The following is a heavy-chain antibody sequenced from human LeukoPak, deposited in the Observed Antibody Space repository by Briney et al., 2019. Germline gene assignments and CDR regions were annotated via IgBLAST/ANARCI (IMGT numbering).Heavy chain of an antibody. V-gene: IGHV1-8*01. J-gene: IGHJ6*02. CDR1: GYTFTSYD. CDR3: ARTPIRDYYYYGMDV. Sequence: ASVTVSCKASGYTFTSYDINWVRQAPGQGLEWMGWMNPNSGNTGYAQKFQGRVTMTRNTSISTAYTELSSLRSEDTAVYYCARTPIRDYYYYGMDVWGQGTTVTVSS. CDR2: MNPNSGNT.